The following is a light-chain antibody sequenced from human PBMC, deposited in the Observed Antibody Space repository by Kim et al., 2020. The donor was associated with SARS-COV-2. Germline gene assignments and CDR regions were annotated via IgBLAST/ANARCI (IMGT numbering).Light chain of an antibody. CDR2: DVS. J-gene: IGLJ2*01. V-gene: IGLV2-14*03. Sequence: GQSIAIACTGTSGDVGGYNCVSWYQQRAGNAPKLMIDDVSFRPSGISNRFSGSKSGNAASLTISGLQAEDEADYYCTSYTGSDTLVFGGGTQLTVL. CDR1: SGDVGGYNC. CDR3: TSYTGSDTLV.